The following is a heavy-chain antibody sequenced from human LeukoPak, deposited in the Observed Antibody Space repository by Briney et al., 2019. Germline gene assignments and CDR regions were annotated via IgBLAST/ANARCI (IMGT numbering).Heavy chain of an antibody. Sequence: ASVKVSCKASGYTFTSYGTSWVRQAPGQGLEWMGWISAYNGNTNYAQKLQGRVTMTTDTSTSTAYMELRSLRSDDTAVYYCARDAGIVVVPAAIGLFDYWGQGTLVTVSS. J-gene: IGHJ4*02. D-gene: IGHD2-2*01. CDR1: GYTFTSYG. CDR2: ISAYNGNT. CDR3: ARDAGIVVVPAAIGLFDY. V-gene: IGHV1-18*01.